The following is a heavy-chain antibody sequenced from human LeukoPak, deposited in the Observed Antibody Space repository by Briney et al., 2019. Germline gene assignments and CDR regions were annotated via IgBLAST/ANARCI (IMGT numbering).Heavy chain of an antibody. D-gene: IGHD4-23*01. CDR1: GYSFTSYW. CDR3: ARDYGGNSGGFDY. J-gene: IGHJ4*02. V-gene: IGHV5-51*01. Sequence: GESLKISYKGSGYSFTSYWIGGGRPMRGLEGRGIVYPVYSDTRYSPSFQGQGTISADKSISTAYRQWSGLKASDTAMYYCARDYGGNSGGFDYWGQGTLVPVSS. CDR2: VYPVYSDT.